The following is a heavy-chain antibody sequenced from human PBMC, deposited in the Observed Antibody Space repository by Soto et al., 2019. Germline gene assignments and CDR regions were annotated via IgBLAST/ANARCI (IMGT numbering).Heavy chain of an antibody. Sequence: ASVKVSCKASGYTFTSYAMHWVRQAPGQRLEWMGWINAGNGNKKYSQKFQGRVTITRDTSASTAYMELSSLRSEDTAVYYCSIEVDCSGGSCYSGGCVNWFDPWGQGTLVTFCS. CDR1: GYTFTSYA. CDR2: INAGNGNK. V-gene: IGHV1-3*01. CDR3: SIEVDCSGGSCYSGGCVNWFDP. D-gene: IGHD2-15*01. J-gene: IGHJ5*02.